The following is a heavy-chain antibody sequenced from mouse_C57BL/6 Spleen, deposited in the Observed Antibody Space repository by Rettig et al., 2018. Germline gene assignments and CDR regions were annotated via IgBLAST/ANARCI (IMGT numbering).Heavy chain of an antibody. D-gene: IGHD2-5*01. CDR2: IYPGNGDT. V-gene: IGHV1-12*01. CDR3: ARRDSNYLDY. Sequence: LEWIGAIYPGNGDTSYNQKFKGKATLTVDKSSSTAYMQLSSLTSEDSAVYFCARRDSNYLDYWGQGTTLTVSS. J-gene: IGHJ2*01.